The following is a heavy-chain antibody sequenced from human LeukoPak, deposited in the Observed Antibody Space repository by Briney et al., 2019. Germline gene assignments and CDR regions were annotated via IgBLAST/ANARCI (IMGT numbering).Heavy chain of an antibody. CDR3: ARGEKLWFGELLSFQH. CDR2: IYYSGST. Sequence: MASETLSLTCTVSGGSISSYYWSWIRQPPGKGLEWIGYIYYSGSTNYNPSLKSRVTISVDTSKNQFSLKLSSVTAADTAVYYCARGEKLWFGELLSFQHWGQGTLVTVSS. D-gene: IGHD3-10*01. J-gene: IGHJ1*01. CDR1: GGSISSYY. V-gene: IGHV4-59*01.